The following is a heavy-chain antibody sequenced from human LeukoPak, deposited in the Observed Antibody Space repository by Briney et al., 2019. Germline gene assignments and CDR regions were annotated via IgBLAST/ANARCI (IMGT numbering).Heavy chain of an antibody. D-gene: IGHD6-13*01. V-gene: IGHV3-30-3*01. J-gene: IGHJ4*02. Sequence: GSLRLSCAASGFTFSSYAMHWVRQAPGKGLEWVALISYDESYRYYADSVKGRFTISRDNSKNTLYLQMNSLRADDTAVYYCARGRSGAATQLDYWGQGTLVTVSS. CDR3: ARGRSGAATQLDY. CDR2: ISYDESYR. CDR1: GFTFSSYA.